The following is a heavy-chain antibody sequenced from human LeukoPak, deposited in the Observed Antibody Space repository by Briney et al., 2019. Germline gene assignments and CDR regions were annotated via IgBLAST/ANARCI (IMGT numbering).Heavy chain of an antibody. V-gene: IGHV3-21*01. CDR1: GFTFSSYS. CDR2: ISSSSSYI. J-gene: IGHJ3*02. CDR3: ARDRIQLWNDAFDI. Sequence: KTGGSLRLSCAASGFTFSSYSMNWVRQAPGKGLEWVSSISSSSSYIYYADSVKGRFTISRDNAKNSLYLQMNSLRAEDTAVYYCARDRIQLWNDAFDIWGQETMVTVSS. D-gene: IGHD5-18*01.